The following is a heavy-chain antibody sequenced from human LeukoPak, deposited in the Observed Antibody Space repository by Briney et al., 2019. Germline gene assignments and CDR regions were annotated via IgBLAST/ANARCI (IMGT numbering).Heavy chain of an antibody. CDR2: IYYSGST. V-gene: IGHV4-59*08. CDR1: GGSISSYY. J-gene: IGHJ6*02. Sequence: PSETLSLTCTVSGGSISSYYWSWIRQPPGKGLEWIGYIYYSGSTNYNPSLKSRVTISVDTSKNQFSLKLSSVTAADTAVYYCARRKSIAAAGKYYYYGMDVWGQGTTVTVSS. D-gene: IGHD6-13*01. CDR3: ARRKSIAAAGKYYYYGMDV.